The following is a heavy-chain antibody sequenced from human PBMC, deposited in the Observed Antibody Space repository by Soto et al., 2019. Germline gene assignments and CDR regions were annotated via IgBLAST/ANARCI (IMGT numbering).Heavy chain of an antibody. CDR2: ISGSGGST. V-gene: IGHV3-23*01. CDR1: GFTFSSYA. D-gene: IGHD2-2*01. CDR3: AKGKLGSTSCYACSVYMDV. J-gene: IGHJ6*03. Sequence: GGSLRLSCAASGFTFSSYAMSWVRQAPGKGLEWVSAISGSGGSTYYADSVKGRFTISRDNSKNTPYLQMNSLRAEDTAVYYCAKGKLGSTSCYACSVYMDVWGKGTTVTVSS.